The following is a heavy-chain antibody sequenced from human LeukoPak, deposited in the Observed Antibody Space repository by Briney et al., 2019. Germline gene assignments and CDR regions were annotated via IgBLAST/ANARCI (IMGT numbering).Heavy chain of an antibody. Sequence: GGSLRLSCAASGITFSSYCMNWVRQAPGKGLEWISYLSSDNYTIYYADFVKGRFIIFRDNAKDSLYLQMNSLRAEDTAVYYCARVATDGGGFDPWGQGTLVTVSS. CDR1: GITFSSYC. V-gene: IGHV3-48*01. CDR2: LSSDNYTI. CDR3: ARVATDGGGFDP. D-gene: IGHD3-16*01. J-gene: IGHJ5*02.